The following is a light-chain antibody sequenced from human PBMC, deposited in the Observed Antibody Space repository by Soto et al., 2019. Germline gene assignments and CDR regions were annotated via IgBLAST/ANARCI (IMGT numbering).Light chain of an antibody. CDR1: QGIKNY. CDR2: AAS. CDR3: QKYNSAPKT. V-gene: IGKV1-27*01. Sequence: DIQMTQSPSSLSASVGDRVTITCRASQGIKNYLAWYQQKPGKVPKLLIYAASTLQSGVPPRFSGSGSGTDFTLTISSLQPEDVATYYCQKYNSAPKTFGQGTKVEIK. J-gene: IGKJ1*01.